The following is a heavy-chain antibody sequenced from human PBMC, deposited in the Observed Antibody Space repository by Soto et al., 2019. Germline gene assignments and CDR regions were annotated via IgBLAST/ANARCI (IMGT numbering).Heavy chain of an antibody. V-gene: IGHV4-4*07. J-gene: IGHJ5*02. CDR1: GGTISGYY. Sequence: PWGTLSLTCSVSGGTISGYYWTWIRQPAGKGLEWIGRIYSSGNTKYNPSLQSRVTMSLDTSNNQFSLRRTSVTAADTAVYYCARGQRFSDWFDPWGQGTLVTVSS. CDR2: IYSSGNT. D-gene: IGHD3-3*01. CDR3: ARGQRFSDWFDP.